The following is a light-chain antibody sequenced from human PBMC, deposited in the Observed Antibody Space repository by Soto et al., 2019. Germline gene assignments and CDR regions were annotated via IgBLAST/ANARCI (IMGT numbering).Light chain of an antibody. Sequence: DIQMTQSPSTLSASVGDRVTITCRASESINSWLAWYQQKPGKAPKLLIYKPSNLESGGPSRFSGSGSGTEFTRTITSLQPDDFATYYCQQYQSDSQFGQGTKVEIK. J-gene: IGKJ1*01. CDR3: QQYQSDSQ. CDR2: KPS. CDR1: ESINSW. V-gene: IGKV1-5*03.